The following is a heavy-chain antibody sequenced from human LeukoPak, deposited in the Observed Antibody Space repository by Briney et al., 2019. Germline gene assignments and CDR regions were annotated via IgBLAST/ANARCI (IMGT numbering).Heavy chain of an antibody. CDR1: GFTFSNVW. D-gene: IGHD2-2*01. CDR3: TTEGCSSDSCYSDY. CDR2: IKTKADGGPT. V-gene: IGHV3-15*01. Sequence: GSLRLSCAASGFTFSNVWMSWVRQAPGKGLEWVGRIKTKADGGPTEYAAPVKGRFTISREDSKNTLYLQVNSLKTEDTAIYYCTTEGCSSDSCYSDYWGQGTLVTVSS. J-gene: IGHJ4*02.